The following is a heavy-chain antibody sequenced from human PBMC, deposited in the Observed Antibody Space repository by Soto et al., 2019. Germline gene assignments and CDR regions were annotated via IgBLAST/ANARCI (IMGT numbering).Heavy chain of an antibody. CDR3: ARESGGATATLDYYYFYMDV. CDR1: GYRFSDYY. J-gene: IGHJ6*03. V-gene: IGHV1-2*02. Sequence: QVQLVQSGAEVKKPGASVTVSCKASGYRFSDYYLHWVRQAPGQGPEWMGWMNPNSGDTKYAQKIKGRGTMTRDTSVRTAFMELNWLKSDDTAVYYCARESGGATATLDYYYFYMDVWGIGTTVTVSS. D-gene: IGHD5-12*01. CDR2: MNPNSGDT.